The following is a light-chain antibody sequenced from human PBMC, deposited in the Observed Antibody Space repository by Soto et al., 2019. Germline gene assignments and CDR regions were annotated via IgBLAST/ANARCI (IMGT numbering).Light chain of an antibody. Sequence: ETVMTQTPATLSVCPGERATLSCRASQSIGDKLTWYQQRTGQAPRLLIYDASTRATGIPARFSGSGSGTEFTLTISGLQSGDSAVYFCQQYNNWPFSFGQGTRLEIK. CDR3: QQYNNWPFS. V-gene: IGKV3-15*01. CDR1: QSIGDK. J-gene: IGKJ5*01. CDR2: DAS.